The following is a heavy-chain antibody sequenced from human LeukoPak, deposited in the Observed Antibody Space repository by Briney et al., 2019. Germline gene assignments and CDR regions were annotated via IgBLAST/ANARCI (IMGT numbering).Heavy chain of an antibody. CDR1: GFTFSSYG. CDR2: IWYDGSNK. Sequence: GGSLRLSCAASGFTFSSYGMHWVRQAPGKGLEWVAVIWYDGSNKYYADSVKGRFTISRDNSKNTLYLQMNSLRAEDTAVYYCARAGYCSGGSCYSPTAPYYYYYGMDVWGQGTLVTVSS. V-gene: IGHV3-33*01. J-gene: IGHJ6*02. CDR3: ARAGYCSGGSCYSPTAPYYYYYGMDV. D-gene: IGHD2-15*01.